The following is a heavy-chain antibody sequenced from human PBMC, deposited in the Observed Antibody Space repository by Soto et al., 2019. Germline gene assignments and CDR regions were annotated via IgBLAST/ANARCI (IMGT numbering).Heavy chain of an antibody. CDR3: ARAREGSSPGWFVRLDYYYGMDV. Sequence: SETLSLTTTVSGGSISSSSYYWGWIRQPPWKGLEWIGEINHSGSTKYNPSVKSLVKISVDTSKNQFSLKLSSVTAADTAVYYCARAREGSSPGWFVRLDYYYGMDVWGQGTTVTVSS. J-gene: IGHJ6*02. CDR2: INHSGST. CDR1: GGSISSSSYY. V-gene: IGHV4-39*07. D-gene: IGHD3-10*01.